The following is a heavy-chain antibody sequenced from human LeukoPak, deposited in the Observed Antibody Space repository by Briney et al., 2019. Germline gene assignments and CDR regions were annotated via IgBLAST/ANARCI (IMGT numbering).Heavy chain of an antibody. CDR2: IYYSGST. CDR3: ARSVDTSMAGDY. V-gene: IGHV4-59*01. D-gene: IGHD5-18*01. CDR1: GGSISSYY. Sequence: PSETLSLTCTVSGGSISSYYWSWIRQPPGKGLEWIGYIYYSGSTNYNPSLKSRVTISVDTSKNQFSLKLSSVTAADTAVYYCARSVDTSMAGDYWGQGTLLTVSS. J-gene: IGHJ4*02.